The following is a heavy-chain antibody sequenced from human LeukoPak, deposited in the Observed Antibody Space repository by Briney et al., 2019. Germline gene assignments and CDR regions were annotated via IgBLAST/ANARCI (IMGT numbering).Heavy chain of an antibody. V-gene: IGHV3-30*02. Sequence: PGGSLRLSCAASGFTFSSYGMHWVRQAPGKGLEWVAFIRYDGSNKYYADSVKGRFTISRDNSKNTLYLQMNSLRAEDTAVYYCAKLPRQSGTFGGYWGQGTLVTVSS. CDR2: IRYDGSNK. CDR3: AKLPRQSGTFGGY. J-gene: IGHJ4*02. CDR1: GFTFSSYG. D-gene: IGHD3-10*01.